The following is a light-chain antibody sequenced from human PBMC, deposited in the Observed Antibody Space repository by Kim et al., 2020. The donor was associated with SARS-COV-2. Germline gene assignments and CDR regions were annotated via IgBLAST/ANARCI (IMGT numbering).Light chain of an antibody. Sequence: SPGESATLSCRASQSVASSYLAWYQQKPGQAPRLLIYGASSRATGIPDRFSGSGSGTDFTLTISRLEPEDFAVYYCQQYSSSTRTFGQGTKVDIK. J-gene: IGKJ1*01. CDR2: GAS. CDR1: QSVASSY. V-gene: IGKV3-20*01. CDR3: QQYSSSTRT.